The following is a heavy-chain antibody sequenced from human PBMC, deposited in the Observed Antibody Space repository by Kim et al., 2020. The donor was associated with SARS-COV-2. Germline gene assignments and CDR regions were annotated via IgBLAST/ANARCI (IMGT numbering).Heavy chain of an antibody. CDR2: ISYDGSNK. V-gene: IGHV3-30*03. Sequence: GGSLRLSCAASGFTFSSYAMHWVRQAPGKGLEWVAVISYDGSNKYYVDSVKGRFTISRDNSKNTLYLQMNSLRAEDTAVYYCARGGKYYYGSLKWVDPWGQGNLVNLPS. D-gene: IGHD3-10*01. CDR3: ARGGKYYYGSLKWVDP. J-gene: IGHJ5*02. CDR1: GFTFSSYA.